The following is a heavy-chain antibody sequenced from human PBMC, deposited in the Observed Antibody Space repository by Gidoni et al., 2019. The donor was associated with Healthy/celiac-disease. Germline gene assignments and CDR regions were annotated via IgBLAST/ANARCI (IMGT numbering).Heavy chain of an antibody. CDR2: ISSSSSYI. D-gene: IGHD3-3*01. CDR3: ARDLDYDFWSGYYNEYYFDY. CDR1: GFTFSSYS. Sequence: EVQLVESGGGLVKPGGSLRLSCAASGFTFSSYSMNWVRQAPGKGLEWVSSISSSSSYIYYADSVKGRFTISRDNAKNSLYLQMNSLRAEDTAVYYCARDLDYDFWSGYYNEYYFDYWGQGTLVTVSS. V-gene: IGHV3-21*01. J-gene: IGHJ4*02.